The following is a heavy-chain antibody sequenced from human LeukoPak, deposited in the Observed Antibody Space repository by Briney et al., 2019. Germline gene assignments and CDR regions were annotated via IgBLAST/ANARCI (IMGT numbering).Heavy chain of an antibody. CDR2: ISAYNGNT. V-gene: IGHV1-18*01. CDR3: AKFWSPLLLLWFGELFFDY. J-gene: IGHJ4*02. Sequence: ASVKVSCKASGYTFTSYGISWVRQAPGQGLEWMGWISAYNGNTNYAQKLQGRVTMTTDTSTSTAYMEPRSLRSDDTAVYYCAKFWSPLLLLWFGELFFDYWGQGTLVTVSS. D-gene: IGHD3-10*01. CDR1: GYTFTSYG.